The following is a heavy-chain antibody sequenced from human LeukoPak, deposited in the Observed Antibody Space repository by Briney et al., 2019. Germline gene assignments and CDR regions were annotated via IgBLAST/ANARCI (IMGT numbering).Heavy chain of an antibody. V-gene: IGHV3-11*01. Sequence: GGSLRLSCAASGFTFNDYHMNWIRQAPGKGLEWISYISPGGGDIYFADSVKGRFTLSRDNAKNSLYLQMNSLRAEDTAVYYCAREPADLGYCSGGSCPIWGQGTMVTVSS. J-gene: IGHJ3*02. D-gene: IGHD2-15*01. CDR1: GFTFNDYH. CDR3: AREPADLGYCSGGSCPI. CDR2: ISPGGGDI.